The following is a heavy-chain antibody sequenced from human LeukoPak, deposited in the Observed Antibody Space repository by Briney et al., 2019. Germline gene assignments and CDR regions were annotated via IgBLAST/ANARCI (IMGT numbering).Heavy chain of an antibody. J-gene: IGHJ4*02. CDR3: AREVRGDYFDF. Sequence: GGSLRLSCAVSGFTVSSNYMNWVRQAPGKGLEWFSVIHAGGTTFYADSVKGRFTISRDNSKNTLYLQMNSLRADDTAVYYCAREVRGDYFDFWGQGALVTVSS. CDR2: IHAGGTT. D-gene: IGHD3-16*01. CDR1: GFTVSSNY. V-gene: IGHV3-53*01.